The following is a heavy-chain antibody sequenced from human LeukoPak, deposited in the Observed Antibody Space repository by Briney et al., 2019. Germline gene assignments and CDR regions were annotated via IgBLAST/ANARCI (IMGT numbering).Heavy chain of an antibody. CDR3: VKNAVGGRASYFDF. V-gene: IGHV3-9*01. D-gene: IGHD3-10*01. J-gene: IGHJ4*02. CDR2: ISEESSSI. CDR1: GFTFNGYA. Sequence: GGSLRLSCIASGFTFNGYAMHWVRQGPGQGLEWVSGISEESSSIVYADSVKGRFTISRGNAKNSLYLQMNSLRPEDTALYYCVKNAVGGRASYFDFWGQGTLVTVAS.